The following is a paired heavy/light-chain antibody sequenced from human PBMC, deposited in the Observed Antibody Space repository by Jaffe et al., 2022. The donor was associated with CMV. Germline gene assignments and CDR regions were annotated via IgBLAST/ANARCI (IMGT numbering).Light chain of an antibody. V-gene: IGLV7-46*01. CDR1: TGAVTSGHY. Sequence: QAVVTQEPSLTVSPGGTVTLTCGSSTGAVTSGHYPYWFQQKPGQAPRTLIYDTSNKHSWTPARFSGSLLGGKAALTLSGAQPDDEAEYYCLVSCSGGRPVFGGGTKLTVL. CDR3: LVSCSGGRPV. CDR2: DTS. J-gene: IGLJ3*02.
Heavy chain of an antibody. CDR3: TTEPQGYRFFDY. V-gene: IGHV3-15*01. Sequence: EVQLVESGGGLVKPGGSLRLSCAASGFTFNKAWMSWVRQAPGKGLEWVGQIKSKTDGVTTDYAAPVKGRFTISRDDSTNTLYVQMNSLKIEDTAVYYCTTEPQGYRFFDYWGQGTLVTVSS. CDR2: IKSKTDGVTT. D-gene: IGHD6-13*01. CDR1: GFTFNKAW. J-gene: IGHJ4*02.